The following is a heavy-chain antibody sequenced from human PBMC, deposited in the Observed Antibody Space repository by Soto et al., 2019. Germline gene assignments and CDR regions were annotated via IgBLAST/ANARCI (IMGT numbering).Heavy chain of an antibody. J-gene: IGHJ4*02. CDR3: ARVAKPRGGVPYFGY. CDR2: IYPADSDT. Sequence: GESLKISCQGSGYSFTSYWIGWVRQMPGKGLEWMGIIYPADSDTRYSPSFQGQVTISADKSISTAYLQWSSLQASDTAMYYCARVAKPRGGVPYFGYWGQGTLVTVSS. D-gene: IGHD1-1*01. V-gene: IGHV5-51*01. CDR1: GYSFTSYW.